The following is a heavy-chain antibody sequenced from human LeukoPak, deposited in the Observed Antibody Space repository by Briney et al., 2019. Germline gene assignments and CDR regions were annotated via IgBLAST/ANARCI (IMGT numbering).Heavy chain of an antibody. CDR2: IWYDGSNK. J-gene: IGHJ4*02. CDR3: AKEGRLLWFGELSHSPLDY. V-gene: IGHV3-33*06. Sequence: PGRSLRLSCAASGFTFSSYVMHWVRQAPGKGLEWVAVIWYDGSNKYYADSVKGRFTISRDNSKKTLYLQMNSLRAEDTAVYYCAKEGRLLWFGELSHSPLDYWGQGTLVTVSS. D-gene: IGHD3-10*01. CDR1: GFTFSSYV.